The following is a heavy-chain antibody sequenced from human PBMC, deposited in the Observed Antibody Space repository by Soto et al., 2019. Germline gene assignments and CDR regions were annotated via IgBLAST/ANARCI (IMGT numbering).Heavy chain of an antibody. CDR2: ISYDDRNK. CDR1: GFTFSSYG. J-gene: IGHJ6*02. V-gene: IGHV3-30*18. Sequence: GGSLRLSCAASGFTFSSYGMHWVRQAPGKGLEWVAVISYDDRNKYYADSVKGRFTISRDNSKNTLYLQMNSLRAEDTALYYCAKGRSYYYYYGVDVWGQGTTVTVS. CDR3: AKGRSYYYYYGVDV.